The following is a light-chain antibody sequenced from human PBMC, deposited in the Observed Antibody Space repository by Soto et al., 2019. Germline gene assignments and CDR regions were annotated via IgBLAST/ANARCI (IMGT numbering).Light chain of an antibody. Sequence: DIQMTQSPSSLSASMGDRVAITCRASQAISNSLAWYQQKPGNPPQLLIYAASTLQSGVPSRFSGSGSGTDFTLTISGLQPEDLATYYCQGYNTARPTFGQGTRLEIK. V-gene: IGKV1-27*01. CDR3: QGYNTARPT. CDR2: AAS. J-gene: IGKJ5*01. CDR1: QAISNS.